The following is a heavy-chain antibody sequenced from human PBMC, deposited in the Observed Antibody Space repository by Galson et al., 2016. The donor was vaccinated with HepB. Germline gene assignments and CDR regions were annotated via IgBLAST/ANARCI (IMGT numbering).Heavy chain of an antibody. Sequence: SLRLSCAASGFTFSGSAMHWVRQASGKGLEWVGRIRSKANSYATAYAASVKGRFTISRDDSKNTAYLQMNSLKTEDTAVYYCSSSWYDFHYYGMDVWGKGTTVTVSS. CDR1: GFTFSGSA. CDR2: IRSKANSYAT. J-gene: IGHJ6*04. V-gene: IGHV3-73*01. D-gene: IGHD6-13*01. CDR3: SSSWYDFHYYGMDV.